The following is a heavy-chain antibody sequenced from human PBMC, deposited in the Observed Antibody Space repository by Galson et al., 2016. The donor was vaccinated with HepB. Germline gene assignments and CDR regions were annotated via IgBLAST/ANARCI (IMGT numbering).Heavy chain of an antibody. CDR1: GYSFTTYW. D-gene: IGHD1-26*01. CDR3: VRQWDFDY. J-gene: IGHJ4*02. V-gene: IGHV5-51*01. Sequence: QSGAEVKQPGESLKISCKALGYSFTTYWIGWVRQMPGKGLEWMGIIYPGGSDTRYRPSFQGQVTISADKFSNTAYLQWRSLKASDTAMYYCVRQWDFDYWGQGTLVTVSS. CDR2: IYPGGSDT.